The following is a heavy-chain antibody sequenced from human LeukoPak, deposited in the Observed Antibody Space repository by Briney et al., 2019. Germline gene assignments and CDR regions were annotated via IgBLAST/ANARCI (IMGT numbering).Heavy chain of an antibody. Sequence: ALVKVSCKASGYTFTGYYMHWVRQAPGQGLEWMGWINPNSGDTNYAQKFQGRVTMTRDTSIRTAYLEVGGLRSDDTAVYYCAKNPYEYYFDYWGQGTLVTVSS. CDR1: GYTFTGYY. CDR2: INPNSGDT. CDR3: AKNPYEYYFDY. D-gene: IGHD5-12*01. V-gene: IGHV1-2*02. J-gene: IGHJ4*02.